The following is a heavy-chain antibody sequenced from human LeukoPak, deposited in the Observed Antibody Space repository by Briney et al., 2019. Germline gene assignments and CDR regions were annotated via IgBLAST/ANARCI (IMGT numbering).Heavy chain of an antibody. V-gene: IGHV3-30*04. Sequence: GGSLRLSCAASGFTFSSYAMHWVRQAPGKGLEWVAVISYDGSNKYYADSVKGRFTISRDNSKNTLYLQKNSLRAEDTAVYYCARGVAARPHAFDIWGQGTTVTVSS. D-gene: IGHD6-6*01. J-gene: IGHJ3*02. CDR3: ARGVAARPHAFDI. CDR2: ISYDGSNK. CDR1: GFTFSSYA.